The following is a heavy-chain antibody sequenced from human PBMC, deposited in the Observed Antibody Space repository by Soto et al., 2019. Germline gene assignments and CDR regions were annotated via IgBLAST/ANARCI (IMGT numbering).Heavy chain of an antibody. CDR3: AKASDSDDMLPGLH. D-gene: IGHD3-9*01. CDR1: GFTFSSYA. V-gene: IGHV3-23*01. Sequence: EVQLLESGGGLVQPGGSLRISCAASGFTFSSYAMSWVRQAPGKGLECLPPISGSGGSAYYADSVKGRFTITRDNSKNTLHLQMNSLRAEDTAVYYCAKASDSDDMLPGLHWGQGTLVTVSA. CDR2: ISGSGGSA. J-gene: IGHJ4*02.